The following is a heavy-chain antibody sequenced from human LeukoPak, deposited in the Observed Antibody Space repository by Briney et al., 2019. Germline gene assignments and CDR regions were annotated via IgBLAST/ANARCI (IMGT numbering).Heavy chain of an antibody. V-gene: IGHV1-18*01. CDR2: ISAYNGKT. D-gene: IGHD2-8*01. CDR3: ARTNLDCKNGVCYDY. Sequence: ASVKVSCKASDYTFTNYGISWVRQAPGQGLEWMGWISAYNGKTYYAQNFQGRVTVTTDTTTSTAYMDLRSLRSDDTAVYYCARTNLDCKNGVCYDYWGQGTPVTVSS. J-gene: IGHJ4*02. CDR1: DYTFTNYG.